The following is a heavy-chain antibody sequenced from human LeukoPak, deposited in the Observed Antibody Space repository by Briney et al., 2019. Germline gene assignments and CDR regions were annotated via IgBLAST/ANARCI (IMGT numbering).Heavy chain of an antibody. Sequence: PGRSLRLSCAAFGFTFDDYAMHWVRQAPGKGLEWVSGISWNSGSIGYADSVKGRFTISRDNAKNSLYLQMNSLRAEDTAVYYCARDRYSGSYPLDVWGKGTTVTVSS. CDR2: ISWNSGSI. D-gene: IGHD1-26*01. V-gene: IGHV3-9*01. CDR1: GFTFDDYA. CDR3: ARDRYSGSYPLDV. J-gene: IGHJ6*04.